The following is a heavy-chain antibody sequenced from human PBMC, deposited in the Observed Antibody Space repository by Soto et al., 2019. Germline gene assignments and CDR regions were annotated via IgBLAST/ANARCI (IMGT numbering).Heavy chain of an antibody. CDR3: ARDIDILSGYPDS. CDR1: GFRFDDYT. CDR2: IGWDGGRT. J-gene: IGHJ4*02. Sequence: GGSLRLSCAASGFRFDDYTMHWVRQPPEKGLEWVSLIGWDGGRTEYADSVKGRFTISRDNSKNSLYLQMNSLRTEDTALYYCARDIDILSGYPDSWGQGTLVTVSS. V-gene: IGHV3-43*01. D-gene: IGHD3-9*01.